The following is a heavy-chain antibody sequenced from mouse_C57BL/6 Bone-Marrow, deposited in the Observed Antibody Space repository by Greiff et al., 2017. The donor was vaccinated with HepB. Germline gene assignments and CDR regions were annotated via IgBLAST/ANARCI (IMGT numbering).Heavy chain of an antibody. CDR1: GFTFSSYA. CDR3: AREGYTVVGDY. CDR2: ISDGGSYT. D-gene: IGHD1-1*01. Sequence: EVHLVESGGGLVKPGGSLKLSCAASGFTFSSYAMSWVRQTPEKRLEWVATISDGGSYTYYPDNVKGRFTISRDNAKNNLYLQMSHLKSEDTAMYYCAREGYTVVGDYWGQGTTLTVSS. J-gene: IGHJ2*01. V-gene: IGHV5-4*01.